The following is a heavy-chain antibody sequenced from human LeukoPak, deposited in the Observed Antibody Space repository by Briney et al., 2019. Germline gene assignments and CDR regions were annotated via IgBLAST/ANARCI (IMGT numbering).Heavy chain of an antibody. V-gene: IGHV1-46*01. CDR3: ARVAGPAAMFPYYYYYMDV. CDR1: GYTFTSYY. CDR2: INPSGGST. Sequence: GASVKVSCKASGYTFTSYYMHWVRQAPGQGLEWMGIINPSGGSTSYAQKFQGRITMARDMSTSTLYMELSSLRSEDTAVYYCARVAGPAAMFPYYYYYMDVWGKGTTVTVSS. D-gene: IGHD2-2*01. J-gene: IGHJ6*03.